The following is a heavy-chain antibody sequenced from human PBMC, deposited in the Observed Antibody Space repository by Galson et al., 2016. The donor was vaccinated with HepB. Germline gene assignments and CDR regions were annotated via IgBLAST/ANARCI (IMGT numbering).Heavy chain of an antibody. D-gene: IGHD1-26*01. CDR3: VKGSTAPAV. CDR1: GFTFSSYG. CDR2: ISRSGDST. V-gene: IGHV3-23*01. J-gene: IGHJ6*03. Sequence: SLRLSCAASGFTFSSYGMTWVRQAPGKGLECASSISRSGDSTDYADSVKGRFTISRDNSKNTLYLQMNSLRAEDTAVYDCVKGSTAPAVGGKGTTVTVS.